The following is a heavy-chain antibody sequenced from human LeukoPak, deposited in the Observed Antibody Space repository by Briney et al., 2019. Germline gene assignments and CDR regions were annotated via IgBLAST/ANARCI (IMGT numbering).Heavy chain of an antibody. V-gene: IGHV4-34*01. CDR1: GGSFSGYS. J-gene: IGHJ4*02. D-gene: IGHD3-22*01. CDR2: INHSGST. Sequence: KSSETLSLTCAVYGGSFSGYSWSWIRQPPGKGLEWIGEINHSGSTNYNPSLKSRVTISVDTSKNQFSLKLSSVTAADTAVYYCARARRYYDSSDPFDYWGQGTLVTVSS. CDR3: ARARRYYDSSDPFDY.